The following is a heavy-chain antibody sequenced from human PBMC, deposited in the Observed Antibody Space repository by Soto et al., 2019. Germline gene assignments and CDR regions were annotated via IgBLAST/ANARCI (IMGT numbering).Heavy chain of an antibody. CDR2: ISSSSSTI. CDR3: ARENTVTTGYYYYYGMDV. D-gene: IGHD4-17*01. Sequence: GGSLRLSCAASGFTFSSYSMNWVRQAPGKGLEWVSYISSSSSTIYYADSVKGRFTISRDNAKNSLYLQMNSLRDEDTAVYYCARENTVTTGYYYYYGMDVWGQGTTVTVSS. CDR1: GFTFSSYS. V-gene: IGHV3-48*02. J-gene: IGHJ6*02.